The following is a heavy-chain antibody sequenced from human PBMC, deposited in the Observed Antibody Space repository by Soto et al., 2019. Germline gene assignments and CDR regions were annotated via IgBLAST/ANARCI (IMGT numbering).Heavy chain of an antibody. CDR1: GGSVSSDSFY. D-gene: IGHD6-19*01. CDR2: IYNSGTT. Sequence: KSSETLSLTCTVSGGSVSSDSFYWSWIRQPPGKGLEWVGYIYNSGTTSHNPSLKSRVTISVDTSKNQFSLKLTSVTAADTAVYYCAREPRYSSGWFYFDYWGQGTLVTVSS. J-gene: IGHJ4*02. CDR3: AREPRYSSGWFYFDY. V-gene: IGHV4-61*01.